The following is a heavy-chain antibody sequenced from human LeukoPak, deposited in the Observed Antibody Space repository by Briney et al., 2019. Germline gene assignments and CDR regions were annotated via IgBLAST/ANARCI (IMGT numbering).Heavy chain of an antibody. J-gene: IGHJ4*02. Sequence: PGGSLRLSCAASGFTFSSYAMYWVRQAPGKGLEWVSTISGSGGSTYYADSVKGRLTISRDNSKNTLYLQMNSLRAEDTAVYYCAKDGLRGDFDYWGQGTLVTVSS. V-gene: IGHV3-23*01. CDR1: GFTFSSYA. CDR2: ISGSGGST. CDR3: AKDGLRGDFDY. D-gene: IGHD4-17*01.